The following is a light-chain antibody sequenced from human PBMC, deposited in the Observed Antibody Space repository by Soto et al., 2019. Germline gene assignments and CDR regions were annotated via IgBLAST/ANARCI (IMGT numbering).Light chain of an antibody. CDR1: SSNIGSNT. J-gene: IGLJ2*01. CDR2: SDN. Sequence: QSVLTQPPSASGTPGQRVTISCSGGSSNIGSNTVTWYQQLPGAAPKLLIYSDNQRPSGVPDRFSGSKSGTSASLAISGLQSEDEADYYCAAWDDSLNGLVFGGGTKLTV. V-gene: IGLV1-44*01. CDR3: AAWDDSLNGLV.